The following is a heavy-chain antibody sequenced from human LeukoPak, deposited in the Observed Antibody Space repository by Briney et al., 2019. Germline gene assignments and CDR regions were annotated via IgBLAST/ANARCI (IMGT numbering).Heavy chain of an antibody. D-gene: IGHD6-19*01. CDR3: AKVRGTYSSGYFFDY. CDR1: GFTLDNYA. Sequence: GGSLRLSCAASGFTLDNYAMHWVRQAPGKGLEWLSIISWNSGYIGYADSVKGRFTISRDNAKKSLDLHMNSLRAEDTAFYYCAKVRGTYSSGYFFDYWGQGTLVTVSS. CDR2: ISWNSGYI. V-gene: IGHV3-9*01. J-gene: IGHJ4*02.